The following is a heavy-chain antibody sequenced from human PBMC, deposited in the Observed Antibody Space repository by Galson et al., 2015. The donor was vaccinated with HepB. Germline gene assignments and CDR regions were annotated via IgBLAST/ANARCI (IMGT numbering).Heavy chain of an antibody. CDR2: IKQDGSEK. V-gene: IGHV3-7*03. CDR3: ARDNMIVVEANAFDI. CDR1: GFTFSSYW. D-gene: IGHD3-22*01. J-gene: IGHJ3*02. Sequence: SLRLSCAASGFTFSSYWMSWVRQAPEKGLEWVANIKQDGSEKYYVDSVKGRFTISRDNAKNSLYLQMNSLRAEDTAVYYCARDNMIVVEANAFDIWGQGTMVTVSS.